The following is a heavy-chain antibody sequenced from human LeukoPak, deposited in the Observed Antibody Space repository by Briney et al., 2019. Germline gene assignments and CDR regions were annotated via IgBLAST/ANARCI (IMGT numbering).Heavy chain of an antibody. V-gene: IGHV1-18*04. Sequence: GASVKVSCKASGYTFTGYYMHWVRQAPGQGLEWMGWISTYNGDTNYAQKLQGRVTMTTDTSTSTAYMELRSLRSDDTAVYYCARDKTPAYKAVASSFDHWGQGTLVTVSS. CDR1: GYTFTGYY. CDR2: ISTYNGDT. D-gene: IGHD6-19*01. CDR3: ARDKTPAYKAVASSFDH. J-gene: IGHJ4*02.